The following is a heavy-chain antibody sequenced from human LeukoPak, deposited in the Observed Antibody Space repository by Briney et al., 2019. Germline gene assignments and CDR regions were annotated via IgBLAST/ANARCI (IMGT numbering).Heavy chain of an antibody. CDR2: IYYSGST. Sequence: SQTLSLTCTVSGGSISSGGYYWSWIRQHPGKGLEWIGYIYYSGSTYYNPSLKSRVTISVDKSKHQFSLKLSSVTAADTAVYYCATRDTALYAFDIWGQGTMVTVSS. CDR1: GGSISSGGYY. D-gene: IGHD5-24*01. V-gene: IGHV4-31*09. J-gene: IGHJ3*02. CDR3: ATRDTALYAFDI.